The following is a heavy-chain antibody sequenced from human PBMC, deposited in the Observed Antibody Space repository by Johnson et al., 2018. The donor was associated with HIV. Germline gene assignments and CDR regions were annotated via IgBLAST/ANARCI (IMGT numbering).Heavy chain of an antibody. CDR3: ARDLYPCGPVQAFDI. J-gene: IGHJ3*02. Sequence: VHLVESGGGLVQPGGSLRLSCAASGFTVSSNYMSWVRQDPGKGLEWVSGISWNSGSIGYADSVKGRFTISRDNAKNSLYLQMNSLRAEDTAVYYCARDLYPCGPVQAFDIWGQGTMVTVSS. V-gene: IGHV3-48*04. D-gene: IGHD6-25*01. CDR2: ISWNSGSI. CDR1: GFTVSSNY.